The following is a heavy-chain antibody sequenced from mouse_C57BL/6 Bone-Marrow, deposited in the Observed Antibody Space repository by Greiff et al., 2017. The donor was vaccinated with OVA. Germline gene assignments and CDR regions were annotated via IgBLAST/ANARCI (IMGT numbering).Heavy chain of an antibody. V-gene: IGHV14-4*01. Sequence: EVHLVESGAELVRPGASVKLSCTASGFNIKDDYMHWVKQRPEQGLEWIGWIDPENGDTEYASKFQGKATITADTSSNTAYLQLSILTSEDTAVYYCTTWLLPYYFDYWGQGTTLTVSS. CDR2: IDPENGDT. D-gene: IGHD2-3*01. CDR3: TTWLLPYYFDY. J-gene: IGHJ2*01. CDR1: GFNIKDDY.